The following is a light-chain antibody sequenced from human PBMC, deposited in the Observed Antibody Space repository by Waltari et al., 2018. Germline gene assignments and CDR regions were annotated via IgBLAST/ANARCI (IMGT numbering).Light chain of an antibody. V-gene: IGKV1-39*01. CDR1: QNIINY. CDR2: TAS. Sequence: DIQMTQSPSSLSASVGDRVTITCRASQNIINYLNWYQQIPGKAPKILIYTASSLKNGVPSRFSGSGSGTDFTLTISSLQPEDCATYYCQQSYNLPRTFGQGTKVEIK. J-gene: IGKJ1*01. CDR3: QQSYNLPRT.